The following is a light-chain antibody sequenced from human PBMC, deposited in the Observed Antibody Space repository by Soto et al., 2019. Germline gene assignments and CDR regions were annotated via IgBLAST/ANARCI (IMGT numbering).Light chain of an antibody. J-gene: IGLJ2*01. CDR1: SSNIGTNF. Sequence: QSVLTQSPSASGTPGQRVTVSCSGSSSNIGTNFVFWYQQLPGTAPKVLIYSTDKRPSGVPDRFSGSKSGTSASLAISGPRSEDEADYYCAAWDDSLSGPVFGGGTKVTVL. CDR3: AAWDDSLSGPV. CDR2: STD. V-gene: IGLV1-47*01.